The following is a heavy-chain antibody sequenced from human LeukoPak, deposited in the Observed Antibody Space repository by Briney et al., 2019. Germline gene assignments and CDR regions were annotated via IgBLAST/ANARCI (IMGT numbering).Heavy chain of an antibody. V-gene: IGHV1-18*01. Sequence: ASVKVSCKASGYTFNYYGITWVRQAPGQGLEWMGWVSAYSGNTNYAQKFQGRVTMTADTFTTTAYMELSSLRSEDTAVYYCARGGYCSSISCYHQRFDPWGQGTLVTVSS. CDR2: VSAYSGNT. CDR3: ARGGYCSSISCYHQRFDP. CDR1: GYTFNYYG. D-gene: IGHD2-2*01. J-gene: IGHJ5*02.